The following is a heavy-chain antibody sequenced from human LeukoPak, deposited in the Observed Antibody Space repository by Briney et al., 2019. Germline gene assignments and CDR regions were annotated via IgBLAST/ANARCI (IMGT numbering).Heavy chain of an antibody. V-gene: IGHV4-59*08. CDR1: GGSISSYY. Sequence: SETLCLTCTVSGGSISSYYWSWIRQPPGKGLEWIGYIYYTGNTNYNPSLKSRVTISVDTSKNQFSLNLSSVTAADTAIYYCARLGGATSPFGYWGQGTLVTVSS. J-gene: IGHJ4*02. CDR3: ARLGGATSPFGY. D-gene: IGHD1-26*01. CDR2: IYYTGNT.